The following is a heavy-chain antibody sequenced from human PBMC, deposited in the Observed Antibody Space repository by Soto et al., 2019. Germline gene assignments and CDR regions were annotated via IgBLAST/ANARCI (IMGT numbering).Heavy chain of an antibody. V-gene: IGHV3-30*18. CDR3: GKDLRGDGYRALDY. J-gene: IGHJ4*02. Sequence: QVQLVESGGGVGQPGRSLRLSCAASGFTFTSYGLHWVRQAPGKGLEWVAVISYDGSYRYYADSVKGRFTISRDNSKNTLYLQMNSLRAEDTAVYYCGKDLRGDGYRALDYWGQGTLVTVSS. D-gene: IGHD5-12*01. CDR2: ISYDGSYR. CDR1: GFTFTSYG.